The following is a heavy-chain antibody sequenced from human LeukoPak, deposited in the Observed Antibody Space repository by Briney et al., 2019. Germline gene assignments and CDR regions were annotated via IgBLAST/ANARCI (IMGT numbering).Heavy chain of an antibody. CDR3: ARWDPTTSDSVY. V-gene: IGHV1-18*01. D-gene: IGHD1-26*01. CDR2: ISAYNGNT. J-gene: IGHJ4*02. Sequence: ASVKVSCKASGYTFTSYGISWVRQAPGQGLEWMGRISAYNGNTNYAQKLQGRVTMTTDTSTSTAYMELRSLRSDDTAVYYCARWDPTTSDSVYWGQGTLVTVSS. CDR1: GYTFTSYG.